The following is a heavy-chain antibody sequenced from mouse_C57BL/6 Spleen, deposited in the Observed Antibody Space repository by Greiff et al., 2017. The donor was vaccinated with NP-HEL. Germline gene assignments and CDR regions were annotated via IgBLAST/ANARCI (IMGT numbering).Heavy chain of an antibody. V-gene: IGHV1-74*01. CDR3: ARGSGNWYFDV. J-gene: IGHJ1*03. Sequence: QVQLKQPGAELVKPGASVKVSCKASGYTFTSYWMHWVKQRPGQGLEWIGRIHPSDSDTNYNQKFKGKATLTVDKSSSTAYMQLSSLTSEDSAVYYCARGSGNWYFDVWGTGTTVTVSS. D-gene: IGHD1-3*01. CDR1: GYTFTSYW. CDR2: IHPSDSDT.